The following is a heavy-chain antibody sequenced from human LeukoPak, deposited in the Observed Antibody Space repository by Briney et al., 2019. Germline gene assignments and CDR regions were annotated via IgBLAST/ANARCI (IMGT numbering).Heavy chain of an antibody. CDR1: GFTFSSYG. Sequence: GGSLRLSCAASGFTFSSYGMHWVRQAPGKGLEWVAFIRYDGSNKYYADSVKGRFTISRDNSKNTLYLQMNSLRAEDTAVYYCARGASSWYLVYFQHWGQGTLVTVSS. V-gene: IGHV3-30*02. D-gene: IGHD6-13*01. J-gene: IGHJ1*01. CDR3: ARGASSWYLVYFQH. CDR2: IRYDGSNK.